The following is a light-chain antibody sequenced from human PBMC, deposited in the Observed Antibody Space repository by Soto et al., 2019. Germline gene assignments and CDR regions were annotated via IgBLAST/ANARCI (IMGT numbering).Light chain of an antibody. Sequence: QSVLTQPPSASGTPGQRVTISCSGSSSNIEYNTVDWYQHLPGTAPKLLIYSNNQRPSGVPDRFSGSKSGTSASLAISGLQSEDEADYYCAAWDDSLNGWVFGGGTKLTVL. CDR2: SNN. V-gene: IGLV1-44*01. J-gene: IGLJ3*02. CDR1: SSNIEYNT. CDR3: AAWDDSLNGWV.